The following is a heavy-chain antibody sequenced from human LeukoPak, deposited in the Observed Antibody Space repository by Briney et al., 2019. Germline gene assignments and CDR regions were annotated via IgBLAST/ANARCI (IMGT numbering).Heavy chain of an antibody. Sequence: PSETLSLTCTVSGGSISSYYWSWIRQPPGKGLEWIGYIYYSGSTNYNPSLKSRVTISVDTSKNQFSLKLSSVTAADTAVYYCAREISTYYDSSGYNAFDIWGQGTMVTVSS. J-gene: IGHJ3*02. CDR3: AREISTYYDSSGYNAFDI. CDR2: IYYSGST. CDR1: GGSISSYY. D-gene: IGHD3-22*01. V-gene: IGHV4-59*01.